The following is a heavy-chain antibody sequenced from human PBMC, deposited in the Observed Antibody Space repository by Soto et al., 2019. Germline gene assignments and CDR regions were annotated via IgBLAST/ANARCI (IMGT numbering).Heavy chain of an antibody. CDR2: ISGSGGST. Sequence: EVQLLESGGGLVQPGGSLRLSCAASGFTFSSYAMSWVRQAPGKGLEWVSAISGSGGSTYYADSVKGRFTISRDNSKNTLYLQMNSLRAEDTAVYYCAAGDYYDSSGYYSDAFDIWGQGTMVTVSS. CDR1: GFTFSSYA. CDR3: AAGDYYDSSGYYSDAFDI. V-gene: IGHV3-23*01. D-gene: IGHD3-22*01. J-gene: IGHJ3*02.